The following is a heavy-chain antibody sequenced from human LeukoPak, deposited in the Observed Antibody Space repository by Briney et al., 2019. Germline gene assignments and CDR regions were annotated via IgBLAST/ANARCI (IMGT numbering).Heavy chain of an antibody. Sequence: GGSLRLSCAASGFTFSSYAMSWVRQAPGKGLEWVSAISGSGGSTYYADSVKGRFTIYRDNSKNTLYLQVNSLRAEDTAVYYCAKITRDYYDSSGYPLEDYWGQGTLVTVSS. CDR3: AKITRDYYDSSGYPLEDY. D-gene: IGHD3-22*01. V-gene: IGHV3-23*01. CDR2: ISGSGGST. J-gene: IGHJ4*02. CDR1: GFTFSSYA.